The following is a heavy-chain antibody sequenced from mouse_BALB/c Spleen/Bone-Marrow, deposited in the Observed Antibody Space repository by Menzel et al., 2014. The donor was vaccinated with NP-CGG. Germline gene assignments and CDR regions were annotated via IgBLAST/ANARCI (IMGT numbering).Heavy chain of an antibody. Sequence: EVHLVESGGGLVQPGGSLKLPCAASGFTFSSYTMSWVRQTPEKRLEWVAYISYGGGSTYYPDTVKGRFTISRDNAKNTLYLQMSSLKSEDTAMYYCARRAGAYWGQGTLVTVSA. V-gene: IGHV5-12-2*01. J-gene: IGHJ3*01. CDR2: ISYGGGST. CDR3: ARRAGAY. D-gene: IGHD3-3*01. CDR1: GFTFSSYT.